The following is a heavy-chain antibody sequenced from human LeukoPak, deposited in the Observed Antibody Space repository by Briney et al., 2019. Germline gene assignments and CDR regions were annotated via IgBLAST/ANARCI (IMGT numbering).Heavy chain of an antibody. Sequence: SETLSLTCTVSGGSISSSTYYWGWIRQPPGKGLEWIGSIYYSGSTYYNASLKSRVTISADTSKNQFSLKLSSVTAADTAVYYCARPLSGSSSRHGDAFDIWGQGTMVTVSS. CDR2: IYYSGST. J-gene: IGHJ3*02. CDR3: ARPLSGSSSRHGDAFDI. CDR1: GGSISSSTYY. V-gene: IGHV4-39*01. D-gene: IGHD6-13*01.